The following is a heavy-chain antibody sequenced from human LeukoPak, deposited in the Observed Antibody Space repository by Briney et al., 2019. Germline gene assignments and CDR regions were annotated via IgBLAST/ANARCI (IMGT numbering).Heavy chain of an antibody. CDR3: AKNSGTYFY. Sequence: GGSLRLSCAASGFTFSDHGMTWVRQAAGKGLEWVSTISDTGGSIYYADSVKGRFIISRDNSENTVYLQMDSLRADDTALYYCAKNSGTYFYWGRGTRVTVSS. D-gene: IGHD1-26*01. J-gene: IGHJ4*02. CDR1: GFTFSDHG. V-gene: IGHV3-23*01. CDR2: ISDTGGSI.